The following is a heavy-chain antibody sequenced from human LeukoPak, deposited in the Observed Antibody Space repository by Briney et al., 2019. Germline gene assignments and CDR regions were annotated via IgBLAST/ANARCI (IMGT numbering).Heavy chain of an antibody. CDR3: AKARAQQVPRDYFDY. CDR1: GFTFDDYA. J-gene: IGHJ4*02. Sequence: GGSLRLSCAASGFTFDDYAMHWVRQAPGKGLVWVSRISSDGTNTNYADSVKGRFTISRDNAKNTLYLQMNSLRVEDTAVYYCAKARAQQVPRDYFDYWGQGTLVTVSS. CDR2: ISSDGTNT. V-gene: IGHV3-74*01. D-gene: IGHD6-13*01.